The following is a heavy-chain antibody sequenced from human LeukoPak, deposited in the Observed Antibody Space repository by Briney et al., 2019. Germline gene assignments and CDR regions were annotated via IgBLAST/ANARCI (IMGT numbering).Heavy chain of an antibody. CDR3: ARDTYCSSTSCFPYYMDV. D-gene: IGHD2-2*01. CDR2: ISAYNGHT. J-gene: IGHJ6*03. V-gene: IGHV1-18*01. Sequence: GASVKVSCKASGYTFTTYGISWVRQAPGQGLEWMGWISAYNGHTNYAQNLQDRVTMTTDTSTSIAYMELRSLRSDDTAMYYCARDTYCSSTSCFPYYMDVWGTGTTVTVSS. CDR1: GYTFTTYG.